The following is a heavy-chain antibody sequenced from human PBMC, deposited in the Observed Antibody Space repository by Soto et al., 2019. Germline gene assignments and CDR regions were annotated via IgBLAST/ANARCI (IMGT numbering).Heavy chain of an antibody. CDR2: IIPLFGTA. V-gene: IGHV1-69*06. CDR1: GGTFSSYA. CDR3: ARSPPWRVVATHSSYQFDY. J-gene: IGHJ4*02. D-gene: IGHD5-12*01. Sequence: SVKVSCKASGGTFSSYAISWVRQAPGQGLEWMGGIIPLFGTANYAQKFQGRVTITADKSTSTAYMELSSLRSEDTAVYYCARSPPWRVVATHSSYQFDYWGQGTLVTVSS.